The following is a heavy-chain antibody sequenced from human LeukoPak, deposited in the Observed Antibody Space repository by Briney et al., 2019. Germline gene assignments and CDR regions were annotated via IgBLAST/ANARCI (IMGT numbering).Heavy chain of an antibody. Sequence: PSETLSLTCAVYGGSFSGYYWSWIRQPPGKGLEWIGEINHSGSTNYNPSLKSRVTISVDTSKNQFSLRLSSVTAADTAVYYCARGLQYCSGGSCYARFDPWGQGTLVTVSS. V-gene: IGHV4-34*01. CDR1: GGSFSGYY. D-gene: IGHD2-15*01. J-gene: IGHJ5*02. CDR3: ARGLQYCSGGSCYARFDP. CDR2: INHSGST.